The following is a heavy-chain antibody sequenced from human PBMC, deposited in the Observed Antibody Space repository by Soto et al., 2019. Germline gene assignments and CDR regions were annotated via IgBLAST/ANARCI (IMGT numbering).Heavy chain of an antibody. V-gene: IGHV4-4*02. CDR1: SGSISSSNW. D-gene: IGHD3-10*01. J-gene: IGHJ4*02. Sequence: QVQLQESGPGLVKPSGTLSLTCAVSSGSISSSNWWSWVRQPPGKGLEWIGEIYHSGSTNYNPSLKSRVTISVDKSKNQFSLKLSSVTAADTAVYYCARSRLLWFGDPNCFDYWGQGTLVNDSS. CDR2: IYHSGST. CDR3: ARSRLLWFGDPNCFDY.